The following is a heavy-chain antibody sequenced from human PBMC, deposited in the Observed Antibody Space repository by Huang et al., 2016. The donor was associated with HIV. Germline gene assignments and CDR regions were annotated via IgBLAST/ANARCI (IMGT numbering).Heavy chain of an antibody. D-gene: IGHD3-22*01. CDR2: IRAYNGNT. CDR3: ARTYYYDSSGHKNWFDP. V-gene: IGHV1-18*01. J-gene: IGHJ5*02. CDR1: GYTFTSYG. Sequence: QVQLVQSGAEVKKPGASVKVSCKASGYTFTSYGISWVRQAPGQGLEWMGWIRAYNGNTNYAQKVQGRATMTTDTSTSTAYMELRSLRSDDTAVYYCARTYYYDSSGHKNWFDPWGQGTLVTVSS.